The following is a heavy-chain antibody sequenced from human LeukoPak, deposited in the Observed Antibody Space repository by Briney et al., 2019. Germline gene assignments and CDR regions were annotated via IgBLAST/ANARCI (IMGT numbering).Heavy chain of an antibody. CDR2: FDPEDGET. J-gene: IGHJ5*02. Sequence: GASVKVSCKVSGYTLTELSMHWVRQAPGKGLEWMGGFDPEDGETIYAQKFQGRVTITADESTSTAYMELSSLRSEDTAVYYCASLARYSRSFDPWGQGTLVTVSS. CDR3: ASLARYSRSFDP. D-gene: IGHD6-13*01. V-gene: IGHV1-24*01. CDR1: GYTLTELS.